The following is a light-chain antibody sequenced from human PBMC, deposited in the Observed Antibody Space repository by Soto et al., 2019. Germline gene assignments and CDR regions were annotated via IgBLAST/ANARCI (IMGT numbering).Light chain of an antibody. CDR3: SSYTPTGALV. J-gene: IGLJ6*01. V-gene: IGLV2-14*01. CDR2: EVS. CDR1: SSDVGGHNY. Sequence: QSALTQPASVSGSPGQSITISCTGTSSDVGGHNYVSWYQQHPGRAPKLMIYEVSNRPSGVSNRFSGSKSGNTASLTMSGLQPEDEAAYYCSSYTPTGALVFGSGTKVTVL.